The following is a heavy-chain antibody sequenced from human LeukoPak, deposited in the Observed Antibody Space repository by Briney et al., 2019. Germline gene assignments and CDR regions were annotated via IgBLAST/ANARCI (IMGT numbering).Heavy chain of an antibody. D-gene: IGHD2-21*01. CDR3: ARARSHSVDWFDP. CDR1: GFTFSDYY. V-gene: IGHV3-11*01. J-gene: IGHJ5*02. CDR2: ISSSGSTI. Sequence: GGSLRLSCAASGFTFSDYYMSWIRQAPGKGLEWVSYISSSGSTIYYGDSVKGRFTISRDNAKNSLYLQMNSLRAEDTAVYYCARARSHSVDWFDPWGQGTLVTVSS.